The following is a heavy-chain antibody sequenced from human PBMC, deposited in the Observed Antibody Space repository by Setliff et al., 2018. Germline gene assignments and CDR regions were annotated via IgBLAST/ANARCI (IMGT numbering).Heavy chain of an antibody. CDR3: TRGGGRYHTAN. CDR2: IYHDGNPKFNPSV. V-gene: IGHV4-4*02. J-gene: IGHJ4*02. D-gene: IGHD1-26*01. Sequence: SETLSLTCAVSGVSVNSLTWWSWVRQTPGRGLEWIGFIYHDGNPKFNPSVNYNPSLKSRITMSIDKSKNQFSLNLRSVTAADTAVYYCTRGGGRYHTANWGQGALVTVSS. CDR1: GVSVNSLTW.